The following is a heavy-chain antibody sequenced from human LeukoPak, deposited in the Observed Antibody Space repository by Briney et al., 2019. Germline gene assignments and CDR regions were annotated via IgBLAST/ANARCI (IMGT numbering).Heavy chain of an antibody. J-gene: IGHJ6*03. V-gene: IGHV3-30*18. CDR2: ISYDGSNK. CDR3: AKDLRYCSSTSCYPFYYYYMDV. CDR1: GFTFSSYG. D-gene: IGHD2-2*01. Sequence: PGGSLRLSCAASGFTFSSYGMHWVRQAPGKGLEWVAVISYDGSNKYYADSVKGPFTISRDNSKNTLYLQMNSLRAEDTAVYYCAKDLRYCSSTSCYPFYYYYMDVWGKGTTVTVSS.